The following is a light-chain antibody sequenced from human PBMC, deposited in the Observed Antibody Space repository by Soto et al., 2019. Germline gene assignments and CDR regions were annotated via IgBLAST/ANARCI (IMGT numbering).Light chain of an antibody. V-gene: IGLV2-11*01. CDR3: FSYAGSYSFV. CDR1: SSDVGGYNY. CDR2: DVN. J-gene: IGLJ1*01. Sequence: QSALTRPRSVSGSPGQSVTISCTGTSSDVGGYNYVSWYQQQSGKAPKLMIYDVNKRPSGVPGRFSGAKSGNRASLTISGLQAEDEGDYYCFSYAGSYSFVFGSGTKVTVL.